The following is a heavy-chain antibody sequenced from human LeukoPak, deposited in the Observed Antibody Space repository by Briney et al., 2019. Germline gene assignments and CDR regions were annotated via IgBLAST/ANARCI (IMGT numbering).Heavy chain of an antibody. Sequence: SGGSLRLSCAASGLSFSSFAMSWVRQGPARGLEWVSSIRGNGDTFYADSVKRRFTLSSDSSTNTVYFQLNNLRVEDTAIYYCARASWVSSTDAVRWGQGTLVTVSS. CDR3: ARASWVSSTDAVR. J-gene: IGHJ4*02. D-gene: IGHD3-16*01. CDR1: GLSFSSFA. V-gene: IGHV3-23*01. CDR2: IRGNGDT.